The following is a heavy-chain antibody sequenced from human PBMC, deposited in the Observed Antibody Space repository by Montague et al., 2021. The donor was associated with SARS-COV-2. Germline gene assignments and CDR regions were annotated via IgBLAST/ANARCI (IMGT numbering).Heavy chain of an antibody. D-gene: IGHD3-10*01. CDR1: GFPFSSYD. CDR3: AREYSAPRWFGEYNRYGMDV. J-gene: IGHJ6*02. V-gene: IGHV3-33*08. CDR2: IWYDGSNQ. Sequence: SLRLSFSASGFPFSSYDMHWVRQAPGKGLEWVAVIWYDGSNQYYGDSVKGRFTISRDNSKNTLYLQMNSLRAEDTAVYYCAREYSAPRWFGEYNRYGMDVWGQGTTVTVSS.